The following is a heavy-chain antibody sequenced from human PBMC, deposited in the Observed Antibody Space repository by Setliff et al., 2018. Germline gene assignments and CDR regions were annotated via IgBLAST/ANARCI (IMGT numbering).Heavy chain of an antibody. J-gene: IGHJ4*02. CDR1: GGSLRDSAIF. D-gene: IGHD1-26*01. CDR3: ARSPSSGAYWNPRPFYSDY. V-gene: IGHV4-39*02. Sequence: SETLSLTCTVSGGSLRDSAIFWGWIRQPPGKGLEWIGSIFHGESISYNPSLKSRVTISVDTSKNHFSLKLDSVTAADTALYYCARSPSSGAYWNPRPFYSDYWARGTLVTSPQ. CDR2: IFHGESI.